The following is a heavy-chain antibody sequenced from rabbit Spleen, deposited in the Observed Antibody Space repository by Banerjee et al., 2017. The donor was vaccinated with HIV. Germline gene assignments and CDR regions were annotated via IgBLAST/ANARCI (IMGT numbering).Heavy chain of an antibody. CDR3: TRRYDANHYYGHFNL. V-gene: IGHV1S43*01. J-gene: IGHJ4*01. D-gene: IGHD1-1*01. Sequence: QEQLVESGGGLFQPGGSLALTCQASGFSFSHDYVMCWVRQAPGKGLEWIGAIYTGRGGTDYASWVNGRFTISSDNAQNTVDLQMNSLTAADTATYFCTRRYDANHYYGHFNLWGPGTLVTVS. CDR1: GFSFSHDYV. CDR2: IYTGRGGT.